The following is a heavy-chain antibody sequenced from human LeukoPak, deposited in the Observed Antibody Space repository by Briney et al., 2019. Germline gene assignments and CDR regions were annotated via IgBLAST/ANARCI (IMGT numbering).Heavy chain of an antibody. D-gene: IGHD3-10*01. J-gene: IGHJ4*02. CDR2: IWYDGSNK. CDR3: AREPDRDYYGSGSHPDY. V-gene: IGHV3-33*01. CDR1: GFTFSSYG. Sequence: PGGSLRLSCAASGFTFSSYGMHWVRQAPGEGLEWVAVIWYDGSNKYYADSVKGRFTISRDNSKNTLYLQMNSLRAEDTAVYYCAREPDRDYYGSGSHPDYWGQGTLVTVSS.